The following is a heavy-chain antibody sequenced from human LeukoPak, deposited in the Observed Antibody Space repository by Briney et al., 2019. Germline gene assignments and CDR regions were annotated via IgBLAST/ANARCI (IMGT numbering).Heavy chain of an antibody. Sequence: SETLSLTCTVSGGSISSGGYYWSWIRQHPGKGLEWIGYIYYSGSTYYNPSLKSRVTISVDTSKNQFSVKLSSVTAADTAVYYCERDSSGYSRFDPWGQGTLVTVSS. V-gene: IGHV4-31*03. CDR1: GGSISSGGYY. D-gene: IGHD3-22*01. J-gene: IGHJ5*02. CDR3: ERDSSGYSRFDP. CDR2: IYYSGST.